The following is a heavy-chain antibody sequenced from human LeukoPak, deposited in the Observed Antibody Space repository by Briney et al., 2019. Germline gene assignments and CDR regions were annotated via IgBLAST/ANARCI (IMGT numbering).Heavy chain of an antibody. V-gene: IGHV3-21*06. Sequence: GGSLRLSCAASGFTFSSYSMNWVRQAPGKGLEWVSSISYTGTYIYYADSVKGRFTISRDNAKNSLYLEMNSLRGEDTAVYYCARDRRGMRNYYFYGMDVWGQGTTVTVSS. D-gene: IGHD3/OR15-3a*01. CDR2: ISYTGTYI. CDR3: ARDRRGMRNYYFYGMDV. CDR1: GFTFSSYS. J-gene: IGHJ6*02.